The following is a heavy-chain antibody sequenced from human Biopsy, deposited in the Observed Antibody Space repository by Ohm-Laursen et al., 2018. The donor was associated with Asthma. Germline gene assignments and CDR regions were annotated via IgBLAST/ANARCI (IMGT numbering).Heavy chain of an antibody. V-gene: IGHV1-69*13. CDR2: INSVFGTT. Sequence: SVKVSCKSLGGTFNTYVIGWVRQAPGQGLEWMGGINSVFGTTTYPQKFQDRVTITADDSTGTVYMELSSLRSEDTAVYYCARKAGSCISRTCYSLDFWSQGTLVTVSS. CDR1: GGTFNTYV. D-gene: IGHD2-2*01. J-gene: IGHJ4*02. CDR3: ARKAGSCISRTCYSLDF.